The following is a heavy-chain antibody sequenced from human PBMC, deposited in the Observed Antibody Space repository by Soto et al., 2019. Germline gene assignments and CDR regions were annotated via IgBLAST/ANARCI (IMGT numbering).Heavy chain of an antibody. CDR3: ASATRREINFDY. J-gene: IGHJ4*01. Sequence: EVQLVESGGGLVQPGGSLKLSCTASGFSISNHWMNWVRQAPGKGLEWVAHIKEDGTQTYYVDSVKGRSTISRDNAKNSFHLQMPILRAEDKAVYYGASATRREINFDYWGHGILVNVSS. CDR2: IKEDGTQT. CDR1: GFSISNHW. D-gene: IGHD1-26*01. V-gene: IGHV3-7*03.